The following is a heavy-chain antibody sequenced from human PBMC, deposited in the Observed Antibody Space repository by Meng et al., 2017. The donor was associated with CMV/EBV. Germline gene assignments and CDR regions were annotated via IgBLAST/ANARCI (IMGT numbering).Heavy chain of an antibody. CDR1: GGSISSYY. CDR3: ARHGDTAMVVGIDY. D-gene: IGHD5-18*01. CDR2: IYTSGST. Sequence: QVQRKGRGPGLVKPSETLSPTCTVSGGSISSYYWSWIRQPAGKGLEWIGRIYTSGSTNYNPSLKSQVTMSVDTSKNQFSLKLSSVTAADTAVYYCARHGDTAMVVGIDYWGQGTLVTVSS. V-gene: IGHV4-4*07. J-gene: IGHJ4*02.